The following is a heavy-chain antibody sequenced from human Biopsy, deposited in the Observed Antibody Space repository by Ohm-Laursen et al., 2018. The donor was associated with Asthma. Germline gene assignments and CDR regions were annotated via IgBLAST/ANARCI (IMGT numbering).Heavy chain of an antibody. CDR2: IMTVFGTT. V-gene: IGHV1-69*01. CDR1: GGTFSNFA. CDR3: ARCQVGYSSGWSLLLKKIYYSGMDV. D-gene: IGHD6-19*01. Sequence: SSVKVSCKAPGGTFSNFAISWVRQAPGQGLEWLGGIMTVFGTTNYAQKIQGRVTITADESTSTAYMEATSLRSEDTAIYYCARCQVGYSSGWSLLLKKIYYSGMDVWGQGTAVTVSS. J-gene: IGHJ6*02.